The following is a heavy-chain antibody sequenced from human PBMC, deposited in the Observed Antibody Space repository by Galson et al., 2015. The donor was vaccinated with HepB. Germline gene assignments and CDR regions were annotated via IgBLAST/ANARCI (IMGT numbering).Heavy chain of an antibody. CDR1: GFTFSSYG. V-gene: IGHV3-30*02. D-gene: IGHD3-10*01. Sequence: SLRLSCAASGFTFSSYGMHWVRQAPGKGLEWVAFIRYDGSNKYYADSVKGRFTISRDNSKNTLYLQMNSLRAEDTAVYYCAKDSGPLLWFGELSSYWGQGTLVTVSS. CDR3: AKDSGPLLWFGELSSY. J-gene: IGHJ4*02. CDR2: IRYDGSNK.